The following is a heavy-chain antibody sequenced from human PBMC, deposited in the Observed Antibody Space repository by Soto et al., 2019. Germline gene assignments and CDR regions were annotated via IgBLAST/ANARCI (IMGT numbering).Heavy chain of an antibody. D-gene: IGHD3-10*01. J-gene: IGHJ4*02. CDR1: GFTVSSNY. V-gene: IGHV3-66*01. CDR2: IYSGGST. Sequence: GGSLRLSCAASGFTVSSNYMSWVRQAPGKGLEWVSVIYSGGSTYYADSVKGRFTISRDDSKNTLYLQMNSLRAEDTAVYYCAAAYGSGGGPSDYWGQGTLVTVSS. CDR3: AAAYGSGGGPSDY.